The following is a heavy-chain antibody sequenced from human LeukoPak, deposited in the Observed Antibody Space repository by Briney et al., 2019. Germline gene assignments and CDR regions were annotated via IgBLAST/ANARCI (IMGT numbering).Heavy chain of an antibody. Sequence: GASVKVSCKASGYTFTSYGISWVRQAPGQGLEWMGWISAYNRNTNYAQKLQGRVTMTTDTSTSTAYMELRSLRSDDTAVYYCARGEYSYGGGDLYYFDYWGQGTLVTVSS. CDR2: ISAYNRNT. D-gene: IGHD5-18*01. V-gene: IGHV1-18*01. CDR1: GYTFTSYG. J-gene: IGHJ4*02. CDR3: ARGEYSYGGGDLYYFDY.